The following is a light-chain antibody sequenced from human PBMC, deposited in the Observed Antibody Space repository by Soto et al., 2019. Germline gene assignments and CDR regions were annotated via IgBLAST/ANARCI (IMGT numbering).Light chain of an antibody. V-gene: IGKV3-20*01. J-gene: IGKJ4*01. CDR3: QQYGSSPHLT. Sequence: EIVLTQSPGTLSLSPGERATLSCRASQSVSSSYLAWYQQKPGQAPRLLIYGASSRATGIPDRFSGSGSGTDFTLTISRLEPEDFAVYYCQQYGSSPHLTFGGGTQVEIK. CDR1: QSVSSSY. CDR2: GAS.